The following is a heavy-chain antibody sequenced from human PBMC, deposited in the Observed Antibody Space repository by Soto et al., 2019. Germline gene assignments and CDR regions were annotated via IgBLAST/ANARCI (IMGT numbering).Heavy chain of an antibody. D-gene: IGHD1-26*01. V-gene: IGHV1-69*01. CDR1: GGTFSSYA. J-gene: IGHJ5*02. Sequence: QVQLVQSGAEVKKPGSSVKVSCKASGGTFSSYAISWVRQAPGQGLEWMGGIIPIVGTANYAQKFQGRVTITADESPSTAYKELSSLRSEDTAVYYCARGADSGSYHHWFDPWGQGTLVTVSS. CDR2: IIPIVGTA. CDR3: ARGADSGSYHHWFDP.